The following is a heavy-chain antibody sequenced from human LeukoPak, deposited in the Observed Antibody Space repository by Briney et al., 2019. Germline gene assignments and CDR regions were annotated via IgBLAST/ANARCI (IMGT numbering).Heavy chain of an antibody. CDR3: ASGVCGGSCYQIDH. CDR1: GFTFSSYA. Sequence: GGSLRLSCAASGFTFSSYAMHWVRQAPGKGLEWVAIISYDGSNKYYADSVKGRFTISRDNSKNTLYLQMNSLKTEDTAVYCCASGVCGGSCYQIDHWGQGTLVTVSS. CDR2: ISYDGSNK. D-gene: IGHD2-15*01. J-gene: IGHJ4*02. V-gene: IGHV3-30-3*01.